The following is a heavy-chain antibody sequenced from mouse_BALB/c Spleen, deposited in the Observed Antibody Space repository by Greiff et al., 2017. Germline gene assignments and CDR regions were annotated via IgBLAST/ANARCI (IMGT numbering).Heavy chain of an antibody. V-gene: IGHV2-6-2*01. CDR3: ARSPLTVYYAMDY. J-gene: IGHJ4*01. Sequence: VKLVESGPDLVAPSQSLSITCTVSGFSLTSYGVHWVRQPPGKGLEWLVVIWSDGSTTYNSALKSRLSISKDNSKSQVFLKMNSLQTDDTAMYYCARSPLTVYYAMDYWGQGTSVTVSS. CDR1: GFSLTSYG. D-gene: IGHD1-1*01. CDR2: IWSDGST.